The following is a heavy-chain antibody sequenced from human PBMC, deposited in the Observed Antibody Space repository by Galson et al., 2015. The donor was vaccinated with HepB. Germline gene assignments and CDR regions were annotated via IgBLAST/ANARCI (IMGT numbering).Heavy chain of an antibody. CDR2: IKQDGSEK. CDR3: ARDKGGDSSGYYIFDY. J-gene: IGHJ4*02. CDR1: GFTFSSYW. D-gene: IGHD3-22*01. Sequence: SLRLSCAASGFTFSSYWMSWVRQAPGKGLEWVANIKQDGSEKYYVDSVKGRFTISRDNAKNSLYLQMNSLRAEDTAVYYCARDKGGDSSGYYIFDYWGQGTLVTVSS. V-gene: IGHV3-7*03.